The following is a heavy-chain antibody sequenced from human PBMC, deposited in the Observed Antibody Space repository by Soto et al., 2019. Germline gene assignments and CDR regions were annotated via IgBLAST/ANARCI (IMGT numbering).Heavy chain of an antibody. Sequence: GASVKVSCKASGYTFTSYGISWVRQAPGQGLEWMGWISAYNGNTNYAQKLQGRVTMTTDTSTSTAYMELRGLRSDDTAVYYCALGGSYYDVNYYYYYGMDVWGQGTTVTVSS. D-gene: IGHD1-26*01. J-gene: IGHJ6*02. CDR2: ISAYNGNT. V-gene: IGHV1-18*04. CDR1: GYTFTSYG. CDR3: ALGGSYYDVNYYYYYGMDV.